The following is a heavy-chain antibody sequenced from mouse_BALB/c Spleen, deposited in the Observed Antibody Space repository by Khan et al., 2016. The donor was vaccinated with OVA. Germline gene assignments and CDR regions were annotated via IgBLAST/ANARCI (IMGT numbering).Heavy chain of an antibody. V-gene: IGHV5-6-4*01. Sequence: EVELVESGGGLVKPGGSLKLSCAASGFTFSSYTMSWVRQTPEKRLEWVATISSGGTYTYYPDNVKGRFTISRDNAKNTLYLQMSSLKSEDTAMYYCTRDGNYAHWYFDVWGAGTTVTVSS. CDR3: TRDGNYAHWYFDV. D-gene: IGHD2-1*01. J-gene: IGHJ1*01. CDR1: GFTFSSYT. CDR2: ISSGGTYT.